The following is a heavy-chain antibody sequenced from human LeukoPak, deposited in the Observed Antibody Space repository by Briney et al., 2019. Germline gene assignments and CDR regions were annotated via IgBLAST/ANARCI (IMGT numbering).Heavy chain of an antibody. V-gene: IGHV3-23*01. CDR2: VIGNNART. J-gene: IGHJ4*02. CDR3: AKDFSACLRD. CDR1: GFSFSTYA. Sequence: GGSLRLSCAASGFSFSTYAMNWVRQAPGQGLEWVSVVIGNNARTDYADSVKGRFTISKDSSKNTLYLQMNSLRAEDTAVYYCAKDFSACLRDGGQGTLATVS. D-gene: IGHD2-2*01.